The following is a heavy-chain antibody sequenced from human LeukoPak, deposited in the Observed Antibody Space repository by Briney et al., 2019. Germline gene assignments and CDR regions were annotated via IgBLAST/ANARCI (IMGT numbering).Heavy chain of an antibody. CDR3: ARVGTDGYNS. V-gene: IGHV4-34*01. CDR2: INHSGST. D-gene: IGHD5-24*01. J-gene: IGHJ4*02. CDR1: GGSFSGYY. Sequence: SETLSLTCAVYGGSFSGYYWSWIRQPPGKGLDWIGEINHSGSTNYNPSLKSRVTISVDTSKNQFSLKLSSVTAADTAVYYCARVGTDGYNSWGQGTLVTVSS.